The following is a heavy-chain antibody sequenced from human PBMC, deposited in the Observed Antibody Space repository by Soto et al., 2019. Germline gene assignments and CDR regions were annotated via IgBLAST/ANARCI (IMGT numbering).Heavy chain of an antibody. CDR1: GGTFSSYA. D-gene: IGHD3-16*01. J-gene: IGHJ6*02. CDR2: IIPIFGTA. Sequence: QVQLVQSGAEVKKPGSSVKVSCKASGGTFSSYAISWVRQAPGQGLEWMGGIIPIFGTANYAQKFQGRVTITADESTSTAYMELSSLRSEDTAVYYCASKGGGNCNSYYYGMDVWGQGTTVTVSS. CDR3: ASKGGGNCNSYYYGMDV. V-gene: IGHV1-69*01.